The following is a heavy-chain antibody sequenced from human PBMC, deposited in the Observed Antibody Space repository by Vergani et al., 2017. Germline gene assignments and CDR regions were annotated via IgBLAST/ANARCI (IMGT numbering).Heavy chain of an antibody. Sequence: QVQLEESGPGLVKPSETLSLTCTVSGGSFNPYYWRWIRQSPGKGVEWIGCIYSTRSTNYNPSLNSRVTMSVDTSKNQFSLKLRSVTAADTAVYFCARVMYRDEASTGYRLEGMDIWGQGTTVTISS. CDR2: IYSTRST. J-gene: IGHJ6*02. CDR3: ARVMYRDEASTGYRLEGMDI. CDR1: GGSFNPYY. V-gene: IGHV4-59*13. D-gene: IGHD3-9*01.